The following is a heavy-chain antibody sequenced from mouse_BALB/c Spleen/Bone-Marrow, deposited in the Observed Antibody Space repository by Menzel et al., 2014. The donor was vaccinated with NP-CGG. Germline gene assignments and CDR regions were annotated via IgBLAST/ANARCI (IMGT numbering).Heavy chain of an antibody. J-gene: IGHJ4*01. D-gene: IGHD2-14*01. CDR1: GFTFSSYA. V-gene: IGHV5-9-4*01. CDR3: ARAYRYDGGYYYAMDY. Sequence: EVKLVESGGGSVKPGGSLKLSCAASGFTFSSYAMSWVRQSPEKRLEWVAETSSGGSYTYYPDTVTGRFTISRDNAKNTLYLEMSSLRSEDTAMYYCARAYRYDGGYYYAMDYWGQGTSVTVSS. CDR2: TSSGGSYT.